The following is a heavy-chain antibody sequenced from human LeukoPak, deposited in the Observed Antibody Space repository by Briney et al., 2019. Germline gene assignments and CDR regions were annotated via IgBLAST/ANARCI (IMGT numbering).Heavy chain of an antibody. CDR3: ARRGYGSHFDY. CDR1: GLTFSNYE. CDR2: ISDGGGSR. J-gene: IGHJ4*02. D-gene: IGHD4-17*01. Sequence: GVSLRLSCAASGLTFSNYEMNWVRQAPGKGLEWISYISDGGGSRYYADSVKGRLTISRDNAKNSLYLQMNSLRAEDTAVYYCARRGYGSHFDYWGQGTLVTVSS. V-gene: IGHV3-48*03.